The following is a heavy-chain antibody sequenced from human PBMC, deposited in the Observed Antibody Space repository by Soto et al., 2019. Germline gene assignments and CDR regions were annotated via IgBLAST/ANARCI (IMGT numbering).Heavy chain of an antibody. CDR1: GGTFSSYT. Sequence: QVQLVQSGAEVKKPGSSVKVSCKASGGTFSSYTISWVRQAPGQGLEWMGRIIPILGIANYAQKFQGRVTITADKATSTGYVELSSLRSEDTAVYYGARGYDILTGYSKRGFDYWGQGTLVTVSS. CDR3: ARGYDILTGYSKRGFDY. CDR2: IIPILGIA. J-gene: IGHJ4*02. D-gene: IGHD3-9*01. V-gene: IGHV1-69*02.